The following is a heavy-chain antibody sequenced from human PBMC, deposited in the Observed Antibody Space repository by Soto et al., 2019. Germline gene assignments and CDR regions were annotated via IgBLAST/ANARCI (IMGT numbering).Heavy chain of an antibody. CDR2: ISGSGGST. D-gene: IGHD6-19*01. Sequence: EVQLLESGGGLVQPGGSLRLSCAASGFTFSSYAMSWVRQAPGKGLEWVSAISGSGGSTYYADSVKGRFTIPRDNSKNTLYLQMNSRRAEDTAVYYCAKVSGRNSRWIFDYWGQGALVTVSS. CDR1: GFTFSSYA. J-gene: IGHJ4*02. CDR3: AKVSGRNSRWIFDY. V-gene: IGHV3-23*01.